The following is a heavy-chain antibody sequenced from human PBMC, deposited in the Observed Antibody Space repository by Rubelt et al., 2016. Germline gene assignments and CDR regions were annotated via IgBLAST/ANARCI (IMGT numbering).Heavy chain of an antibody. D-gene: IGHD1-1*01. J-gene: IGHJ3*02. CDR3: AGSLDGVHAFDI. CDR1: GGSISSYY. CDR2: IYYSGST. Sequence: QVQLQESGPGLVKPSETLSLTCTVSGGSISSYYWSWIRQPAWKGLEWIGSIYYSGSTNYNPSLKSRFILTVAAATNQFSRTLSCSIACVSAAYSCAGSLDGVHAFDIWG. V-gene: IGHV4-59*08.